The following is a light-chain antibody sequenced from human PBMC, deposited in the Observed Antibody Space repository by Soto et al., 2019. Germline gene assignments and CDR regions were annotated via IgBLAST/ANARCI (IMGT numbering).Light chain of an antibody. Sequence: IQMTQSPDSVSASVGDRVTITCRASQGISSGLAWYQQRPGKAPKLLSYSASRLQTGVPSRFSGSGSGTDFTLTISSLQPEDFATYYCLQANSFPLTFGGGTKVEIK. V-gene: IGKV1D-12*01. CDR3: LQANSFPLT. CDR1: QGISSG. CDR2: SAS. J-gene: IGKJ4*01.